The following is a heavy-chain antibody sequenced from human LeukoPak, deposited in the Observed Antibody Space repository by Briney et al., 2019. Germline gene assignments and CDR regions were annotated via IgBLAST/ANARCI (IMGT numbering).Heavy chain of an antibody. CDR2: IYTSGST. V-gene: IGHV4-4*07. J-gene: IGHJ6*03. Sequence: PSETLSLTCTVSGGSISSYYWSWIRQPAGKGLEWIGRIYTSGSTNYNPSLQSRVTMSVDTSKNQFSLKLSSVTAADTAVYYCASGGSGSYYYYYYMDVWGKGTTVTVSS. CDR3: ASGGSGSYYYYYYMDV. D-gene: IGHD3-10*01. CDR1: GGSISSYY.